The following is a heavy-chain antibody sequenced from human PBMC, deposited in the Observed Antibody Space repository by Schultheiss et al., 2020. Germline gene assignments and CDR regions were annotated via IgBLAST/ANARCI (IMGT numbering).Heavy chain of an antibody. CDR1: GYTFTSYA. Sequence: ASVKVSCKASGYTFTSYAMHWVRQAPGQRLEWMGWINAGNGNTKYSQKFQERVTITRDMSTSTAYMELSSLRSEDTAVYYCARDRRFLEWDYWGQGTLVTGSS. CDR2: INAGNGNT. J-gene: IGHJ4*02. D-gene: IGHD3-3*01. CDR3: ARDRRFLEWDY. V-gene: IGHV1-3*01.